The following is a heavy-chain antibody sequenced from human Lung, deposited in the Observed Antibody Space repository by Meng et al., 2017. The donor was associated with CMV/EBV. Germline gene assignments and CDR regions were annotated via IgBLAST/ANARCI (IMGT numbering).Heavy chain of an antibody. D-gene: IGHD1-26*01. CDR3: VRDILRVGITYYFDY. CDR2: VSGDGSDL. Sequence: GESXKTSCAASGFPFSKYYMSWIRMAPGKGLEWISYVSGDGSDLFYGDSVRGRFTIYRDNAKNSLYLQINSLRVEDTAGYYCVRDILRVGITYYFDYWGQGTXVTVSS. CDR1: GFPFSKYY. V-gene: IGHV3-11*04. J-gene: IGHJ4*02.